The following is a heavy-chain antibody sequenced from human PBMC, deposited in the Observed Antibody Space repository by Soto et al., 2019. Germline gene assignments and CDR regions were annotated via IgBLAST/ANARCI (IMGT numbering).Heavy chain of an antibody. Sequence: EVQLVESGGGLVKPGGSLRLSCAASGFTFSSYSMNWVRQAPGKGLEWVSSISSSSSYIYYADSVKGRFTISRDNAKNSLYLQMNSLRAEDTAVYYCARDLWLGLIWFGEPTHWFDPWGQGTLVTVSS. V-gene: IGHV3-21*01. D-gene: IGHD3-10*01. J-gene: IGHJ5*02. CDR3: ARDLWLGLIWFGEPTHWFDP. CDR2: ISSSSSYI. CDR1: GFTFSSYS.